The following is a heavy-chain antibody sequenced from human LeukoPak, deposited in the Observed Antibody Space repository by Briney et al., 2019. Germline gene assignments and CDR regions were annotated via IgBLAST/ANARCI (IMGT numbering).Heavy chain of an antibody. J-gene: IGHJ3*02. CDR1: GFTFSSYA. D-gene: IGHD3-22*01. CDR3: AKGARLDYYDSSCYYDAFDI. V-gene: IGHV3-23*01. Sequence: GSLRLSCAASGFTFSSYAMSWVRQAPGKGLEWVSAISGSGGSTYYADSVKGRFTISRDNSKNTLYLQMNSLRAEDTAVYYCAKGARLDYYDSSCYYDAFDIWGQGTMVTVSS. CDR2: ISGSGGST.